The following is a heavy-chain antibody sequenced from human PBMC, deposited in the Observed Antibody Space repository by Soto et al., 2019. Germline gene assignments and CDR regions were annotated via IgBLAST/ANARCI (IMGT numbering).Heavy chain of an antibody. D-gene: IGHD3-3*01. CDR1: VFRFSDYS. CDR3: ARDYNVFWSGHFVY. CDR2: ISSSSFTI. J-gene: IGHJ4*02. Sequence: GGSLRLSCAASVFRFSDYSMNWVRQAPGRGLEWVSYISSSSFTIHYADSVEGRFAISRDNAKNSLYLQMNSLRAEDTAVYYCARDYNVFWSGHFVYGGQGALVTVPS. V-gene: IGHV3-48*01.